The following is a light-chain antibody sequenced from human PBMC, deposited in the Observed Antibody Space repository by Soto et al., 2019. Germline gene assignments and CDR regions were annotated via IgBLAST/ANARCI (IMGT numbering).Light chain of an antibody. Sequence: EIAMTQSPATLSVSPGQRATLSCRASQNVLSKLAWYQHNPGQGPRLLIYDASTRATGIPARFSGSGSGTEYTLTIDSLQSADSAVYYCQQYINWPRTFGQGTRVEI. CDR3: QQYINWPRT. V-gene: IGKV3-15*01. CDR1: QNVLSK. CDR2: DAS. J-gene: IGKJ1*01.